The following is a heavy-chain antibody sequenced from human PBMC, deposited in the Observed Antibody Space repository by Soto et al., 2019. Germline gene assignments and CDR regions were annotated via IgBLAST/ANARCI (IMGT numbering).Heavy chain of an antibody. V-gene: IGHV4-4*02. CDR3: ARYRETTGYFDY. CDR2: IYHSGST. CDR1: GGSSSSSNR. Sequence: SETLSITCAVSGGSSSSSNRWSCVRQPPGKGLEWIGEIYHSGSTNYNPSLKSRVTISVDKSKNQFSLKLSSVTAADTAVYYCARYRETTGYFDYWGQGTLVTVSS. D-gene: IGHD4-17*01. J-gene: IGHJ4*02.